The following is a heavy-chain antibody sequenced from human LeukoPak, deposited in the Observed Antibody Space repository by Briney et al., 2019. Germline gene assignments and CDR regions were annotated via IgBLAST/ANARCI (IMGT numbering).Heavy chain of an antibody. CDR1: GGSFSGYY. CDR3: ARGRYVTTRGGAAAGFLDY. V-gene: IGHV4-34*01. CDR2: INHSGST. D-gene: IGHD6-13*01. J-gene: IGHJ4*02. Sequence: TSETLSLTCAVYGGSFSGYYWSWIRQPPGKGLEWIGEINHSGSTNYNPSLKSRVTISVDTSQKQFSLRLSSVTAADTAVYYCARGRYVTTRGGAAAGFLDYWGQGTLVTVST.